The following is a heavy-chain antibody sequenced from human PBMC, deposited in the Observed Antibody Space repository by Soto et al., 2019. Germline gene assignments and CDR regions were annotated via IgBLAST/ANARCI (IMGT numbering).Heavy chain of an antibody. CDR2: ISGSGGST. D-gene: IGHD5-18*01. J-gene: IGHJ4*02. CDR1: GFTFSSYA. Sequence: PVGSLRLSCAASGFTFSSYAMSWVRQAPGKGLEWVSAISGSGGSTYYADSVKGRFTISRDNSKNTLYLQMNSLRAEDTAVYYCAKDPYVDTAMVYYFDYWGQGTLVTVSS. V-gene: IGHV3-23*01. CDR3: AKDPYVDTAMVYYFDY.